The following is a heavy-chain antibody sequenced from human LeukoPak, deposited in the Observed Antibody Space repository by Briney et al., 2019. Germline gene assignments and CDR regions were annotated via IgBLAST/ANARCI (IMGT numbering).Heavy chain of an antibody. CDR2: ISYDGSNK. CDR3: AKDLSYDSSGYYHNDY. Sequence: GGSLRLSCAASGFTFSSYAMHWVRQAPGKGLEWVAVISYDGSNKYYADSVKGRFTISRDNSKNTLYLQMNSLRAEDTAVYYCAKDLSYDSSGYYHNDYWGQGTLVTVSS. D-gene: IGHD3-22*01. CDR1: GFTFSSYA. J-gene: IGHJ4*02. V-gene: IGHV3-30*04.